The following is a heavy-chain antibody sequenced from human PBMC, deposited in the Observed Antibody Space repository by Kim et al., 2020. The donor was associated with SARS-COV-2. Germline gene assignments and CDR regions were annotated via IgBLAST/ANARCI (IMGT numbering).Heavy chain of an antibody. CDR2: IKQDGSEK. CDR1: GFTFSSYW. V-gene: IGHV3-7*03. Sequence: GGSLRLSCAASGFTFSSYWMSWVRQAPGKGLEWVANIKQDGSEKYYVDSVKGRFTISRDNAKNSLYLQMNSLRAEDTAVYYCARDGPPNIAAAGRGWFDPWGQGTLVTVSS. J-gene: IGHJ5*02. CDR3: ARDGPPNIAAAGRGWFDP. D-gene: IGHD6-13*01.